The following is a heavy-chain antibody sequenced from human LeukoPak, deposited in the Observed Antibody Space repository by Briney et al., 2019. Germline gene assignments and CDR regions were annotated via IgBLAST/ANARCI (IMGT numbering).Heavy chain of an antibody. J-gene: IGHJ3*02. CDR3: ARDRSGSNDAFDI. V-gene: IGHV3-66*01. D-gene: IGHD6-19*01. CDR1: GFTVSSNY. Sequence: GGSLRLSCAASGFTVSSNYMIWVRQAPGKGLEWVSVIYSGGSTYYADSVKGRFTISRDNSKNTLYLQMNSLRAEDTAVYYCARDRSGSNDAFDIWGQGTMVTVSS. CDR2: IYSGGST.